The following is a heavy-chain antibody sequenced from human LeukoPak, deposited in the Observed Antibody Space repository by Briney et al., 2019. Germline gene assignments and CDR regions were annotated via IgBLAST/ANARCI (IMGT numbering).Heavy chain of an antibody. CDR2: IYYSGST. J-gene: IGHJ6*03. V-gene: IGHV4-59*01. CDR1: GGSISSYY. D-gene: IGHD3-10*01. CDR3: ASVSGYYPDYYYYYYMDV. Sequence: SETLSLTCTVSGGSISSYYWSWIRQPPGKGLEWIGYIYYSGSTNYNPSLKSRVTISVDTSKNQFSLKLSSVPAADTAVYYCASVSGYYPDYYYYYYMDVWGKGTTVTISS.